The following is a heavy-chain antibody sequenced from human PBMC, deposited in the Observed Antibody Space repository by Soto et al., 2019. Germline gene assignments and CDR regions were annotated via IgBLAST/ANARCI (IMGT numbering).Heavy chain of an antibody. CDR3: GAGDQYYAMGV. CDR2: ISYDGSNK. V-gene: IGHV3-30-3*01. J-gene: IGHJ6*02. D-gene: IGHD2-2*01. CDR1: GITISNYF. Sequence: QVQLVESVGGVVQPGRSLRVSCAASGITISNYFMYWVRQAPGKGLEWVAAISYDGSNKHYSDSVKGRFTISRDNSKNTLVLQMNSLRDEDTAVYYCGAGDQYYAMGVWGQGTTVAVSS.